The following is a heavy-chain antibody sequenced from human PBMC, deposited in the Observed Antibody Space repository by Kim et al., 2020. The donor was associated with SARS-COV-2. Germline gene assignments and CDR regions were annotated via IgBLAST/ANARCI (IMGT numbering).Heavy chain of an antibody. Sequence: SETLSLTCTVSGGSISSSGYFWGWIRQPPGKGLEWIGTISYSGNTYYNPSLKSRVTISVDTSKNQFSLKLSSVTAADTAVYYCARLRGYTYGSVDYWGQGTLVTVSS. V-gene: IGHV4-39*01. CDR3: ARLRGYTYGSVDY. D-gene: IGHD5-18*01. CDR1: GGSISSSGYF. J-gene: IGHJ4*02. CDR2: ISYSGNT.